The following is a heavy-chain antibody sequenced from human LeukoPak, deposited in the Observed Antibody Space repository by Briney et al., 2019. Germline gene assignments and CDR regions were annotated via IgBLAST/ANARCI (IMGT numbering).Heavy chain of an antibody. J-gene: IGHJ4*02. Sequence: PGGSLRLSCAASGFTFSSYSMNWVRQAPGKGLEWVSSISSSSSYIYYADSVKGRFTISRDNAKNSLYLQMNSLRAEDTAVYYCARDGITEYYFDHWGQGTLVTVSS. CDR2: ISSSSSYI. CDR1: GFTFSSYS. V-gene: IGHV3-21*01. D-gene: IGHD3-10*01. CDR3: ARDGITEYYFDH.